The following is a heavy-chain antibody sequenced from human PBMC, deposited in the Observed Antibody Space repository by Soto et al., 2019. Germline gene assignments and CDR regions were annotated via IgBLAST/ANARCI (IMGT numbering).Heavy chain of an antibody. CDR3: VGEDMSGTYYFDH. J-gene: IGHJ4*02. Sequence: QVQLQESGPGLVTPSEPLSLTCRVSGASVSSATHFWTWIRQPPGKGLEWIGYVYRTGLTNSNPALTGRVTVSADTSKNQFSLTLRSVTAADTAVYYCVGEDMSGTYYFDHWGPGIQVTVSS. D-gene: IGHD3-3*01. V-gene: IGHV4-61*01. CDR2: VYRTGLT. CDR1: GASVSSATHF.